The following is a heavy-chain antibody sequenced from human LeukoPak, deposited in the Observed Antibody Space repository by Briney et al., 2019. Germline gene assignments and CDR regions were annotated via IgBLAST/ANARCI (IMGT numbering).Heavy chain of an antibody. Sequence: GASVKVSCKASGYTFTGYYMHWVRQAPGQGLEWMGRINPNSGGTNYAQKFQGRVTMTRDTSISTAYMELSRLRSDDTAVYYCARSGFITMRALDAFDIWGQGTMVTVSS. CDR3: ARSGFITMRALDAFDI. J-gene: IGHJ3*02. V-gene: IGHV1-2*06. CDR2: INPNSGGT. D-gene: IGHD3-22*01. CDR1: GYTFTGYY.